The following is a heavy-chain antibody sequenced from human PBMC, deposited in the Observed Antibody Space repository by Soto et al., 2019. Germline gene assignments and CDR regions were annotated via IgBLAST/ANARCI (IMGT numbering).Heavy chain of an antibody. J-gene: IGHJ6*02. V-gene: IGHV5-51*01. Sequence: GESLKISCKGSGYSFTSYWIGWVRQMPGKGPEWMGIIYPDDSDTRYSPSFQGQVTISADKSISTAYLQWSSLKASDTAIYYCARQEGASGMGVWAKGPRSPSP. CDR2: IYPDDSDT. CDR1: GYSFTSYW. D-gene: IGHD1-26*01. CDR3: ARQEGASGMGV.